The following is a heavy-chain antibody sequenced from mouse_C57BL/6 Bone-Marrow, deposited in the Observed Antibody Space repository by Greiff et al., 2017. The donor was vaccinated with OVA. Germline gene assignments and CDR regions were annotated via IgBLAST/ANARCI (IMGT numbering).Heavy chain of an antibody. CDR1: GFNIKDDY. CDR2: IDPENGDT. D-gene: IGHD4-1*01. Sequence: EVKLMESGAELVRPGASVKLSCTASGFNIKDDYMHWVKQRPEQGLEWIGWIDPENGDTEYASKFQGKATITADTSSNTAYLQLSSLTSEDTAVYYCTPTGRRDYWGQGTTLTVSS. J-gene: IGHJ2*01. CDR3: TPTGRRDY. V-gene: IGHV14-4*01.